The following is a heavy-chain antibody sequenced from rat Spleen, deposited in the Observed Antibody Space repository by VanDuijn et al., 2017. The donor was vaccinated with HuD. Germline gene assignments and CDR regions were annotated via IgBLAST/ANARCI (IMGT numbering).Heavy chain of an antibody. J-gene: IGHJ3*01. D-gene: IGHD1-4*01. V-gene: IGHV5-19*01. CDR3: ATVEGTRRWFAY. Sequence: EVQLVESGGGLVQPGRSLKLSCAASGFTFSNYGMHWIRQAPTKGLEWVASISPSGGSTYYRDSVKGRFTISRDNAKSTLYLQMDSLRSEDTATYYCATVEGTRRWFAYWGQGTLVTVSS. CDR1: GFTFSNYG. CDR2: ISPSGGST.